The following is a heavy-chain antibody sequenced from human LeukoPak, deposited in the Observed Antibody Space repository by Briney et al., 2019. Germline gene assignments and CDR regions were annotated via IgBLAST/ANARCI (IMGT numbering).Heavy chain of an antibody. CDR3: AYDSSGYYFWIY. J-gene: IGHJ4*02. CDR2: ISSSSSYI. Sequence: GGSLRLSCAASGFTFSSYSMNWVRQAPGEGLEWVSSISSSSSYIYYADSVKGRFTISRDNAKNSLYLQMNSLRAEDTAVYYCAYDSSGYYFWIYWGQGTLVTVSS. D-gene: IGHD3-22*01. CDR1: GFTFSSYS. V-gene: IGHV3-21*01.